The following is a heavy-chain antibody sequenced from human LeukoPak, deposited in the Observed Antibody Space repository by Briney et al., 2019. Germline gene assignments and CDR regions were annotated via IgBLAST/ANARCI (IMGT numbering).Heavy chain of an antibody. CDR2: ISGSGGST. V-gene: IGHV3-23*01. D-gene: IGHD6-13*01. CDR1: GFTFSSYA. J-gene: IGHJ4*02. Sequence: PGGSLRLSCAASGFTFSSYAMSWVRQAPGKGLEWVSAISGSGGSTYYADSVKGRFTISRDNSKNTLYLQMNSLRAEDTAVYYCAKAPGIAAAGTWYYFDYWGQGTLVTVSS. CDR3: AKAPGIAAAGTWYYFDY.